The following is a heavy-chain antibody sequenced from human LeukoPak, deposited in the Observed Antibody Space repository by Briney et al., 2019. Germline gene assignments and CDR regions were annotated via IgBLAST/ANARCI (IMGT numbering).Heavy chain of an antibody. CDR2: IYFSGST. V-gene: IGHV4-39*02. Sequence: SETLSLTCTVSGDSISSSAYCWGWIRQPPGKGLEWIGTIYFSGSTYYNPSLKSRVTISVDTSKNQFSLLLSSVTAADTAVYYCARERTSGWDAFDFWGQGTLVTVSS. CDR1: GDSISSSAYC. D-gene: IGHD6-19*01. J-gene: IGHJ4*02. CDR3: ARERTSGWDAFDF.